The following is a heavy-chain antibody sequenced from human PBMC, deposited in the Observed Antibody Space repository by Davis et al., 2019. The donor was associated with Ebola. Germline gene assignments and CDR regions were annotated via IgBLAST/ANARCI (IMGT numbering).Heavy chain of an antibody. Sequence: GESLKISCVASGFTFSDHGMHWVRQAPGKGLEWVAVISYDGNQKYSADAVKGRFTISRDNSKNTLFLEMNTLRAEDTAVYYCAKAGGSGFSYSGMDVWGQGTTVTVSS. V-gene: IGHV3-30*18. D-gene: IGHD3-10*01. CDR2: ISYDGNQK. CDR1: GFTFSDHG. CDR3: AKAGGSGFSYSGMDV. J-gene: IGHJ6*02.